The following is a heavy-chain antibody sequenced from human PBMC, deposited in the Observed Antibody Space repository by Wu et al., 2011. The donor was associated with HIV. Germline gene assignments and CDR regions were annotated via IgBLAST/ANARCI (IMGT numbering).Heavy chain of an antibody. Sequence: SCKGSGYSFTSYWIGLGAPDARERPGVDGIIYPGDSDTRYSPSFQGQVTISADKSISTAYLQWSSLKASDTAMYYCARHHSSGWYRGAFDIWGQGTMVTVSS. V-gene: IGHV5-51*01. CDR2: IYPGDSDT. D-gene: IGHD6-19*01. CDR3: ARHHSSGWYRGAFDI. J-gene: IGHJ3*02. CDR1: GYSFTSYW.